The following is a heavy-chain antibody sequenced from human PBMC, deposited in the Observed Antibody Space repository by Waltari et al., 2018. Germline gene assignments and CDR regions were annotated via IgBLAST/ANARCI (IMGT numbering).Heavy chain of an antibody. J-gene: IGHJ6*02. Sequence: QVQLPESGPGLVKPSQTLSLTCTLSGGSLRRGTYYWVWLRPPAGKGLEWIGRIYTSGSTNYNPSLKSRVTISVDTSKNQFSLKLSSVTAADTAVYYCARDGVLRFLEWSEHFPNYYGMDVWGQGTTVTVSS. CDR3: ARDGVLRFLEWSEHFPNYYGMDV. CDR2: IYTSGST. V-gene: IGHV4-61*02. CDR1: GGSLRRGTYY. D-gene: IGHD3-3*01.